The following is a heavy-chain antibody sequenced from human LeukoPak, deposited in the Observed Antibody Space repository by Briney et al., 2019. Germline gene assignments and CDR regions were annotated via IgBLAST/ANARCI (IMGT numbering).Heavy chain of an antibody. Sequence: PGGSLRLSCAASGFTFSSYGMTWVRQAPGKGLEWVSAISDNGGRTFYADSVKGRFTISRDNSRNTLFLQMNSPRADDTAVYYCAKDSYDTSIWGQGTLVTVSS. J-gene: IGHJ4*02. V-gene: IGHV3-23*01. D-gene: IGHD3-22*01. CDR1: GFTFSSYG. CDR2: ISDNGGRT. CDR3: AKDSYDTSI.